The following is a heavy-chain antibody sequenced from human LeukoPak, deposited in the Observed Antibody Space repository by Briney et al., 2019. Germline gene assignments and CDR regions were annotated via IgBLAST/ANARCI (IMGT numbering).Heavy chain of an antibody. Sequence: PGGSLRLSCAASGFTFSSYEMNWVRQAPGKGLEWVSYISSSGSTIYYADSVKGRFTISRDNAKNSLYLQMNSLRAEDTAVYYCARGDSYNTDLDYWGQGTLVTVSS. CDR3: ARGDSYNTDLDY. CDR2: ISSSGSTI. D-gene: IGHD5-24*01. J-gene: IGHJ4*02. V-gene: IGHV3-48*03. CDR1: GFTFSSYE.